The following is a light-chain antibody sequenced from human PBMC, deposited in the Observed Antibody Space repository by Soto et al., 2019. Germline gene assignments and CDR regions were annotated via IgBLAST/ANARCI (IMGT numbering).Light chain of an antibody. Sequence: EIVLTQSPGTLSLSPGERATLSCRASQSLSSSYLAWYQQKPGQAPRLLIYGSFSRATGIPDRFSGSGSGTDFTLTISRLEPEDFAVYYCRQYTAFGQGTKVDI. CDR2: GSF. CDR3: RQYTA. J-gene: IGKJ1*01. CDR1: QSLSSSY. V-gene: IGKV3-20*01.